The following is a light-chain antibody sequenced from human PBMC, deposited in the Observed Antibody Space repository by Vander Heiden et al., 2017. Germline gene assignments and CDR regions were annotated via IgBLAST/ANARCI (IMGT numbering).Light chain of an antibody. J-gene: IGKJ2*01. Sequence: EIVLAQSPGTLSLSPGERATLSCRASQTVYGNYLAWYQQRPGQAPMLLIYMTSNRATGVPDRFSGSGSGTDFTLTISRLEPEDFAVYYCQHYGSASVTFGHGTKLEIK. CDR3: QHYGSASVT. CDR2: MTS. CDR1: QTVYGNY. V-gene: IGKV3-20*01.